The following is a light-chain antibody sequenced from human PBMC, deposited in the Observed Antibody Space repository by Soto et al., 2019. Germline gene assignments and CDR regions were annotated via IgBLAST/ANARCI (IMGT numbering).Light chain of an antibody. Sequence: DIVMTQSPDSLAVSLGERATINCKSSQSVLYSSNNKNYLAWYQQKPGQPPKLLIYWASTRESGVPDRFSGSGSGTDFTLTINSLQAEYVAVYYCQQYYITPFTFGPGTKVDIK. CDR1: QSVLYSSNNKNY. CDR3: QQYYITPFT. V-gene: IGKV4-1*01. CDR2: WAS. J-gene: IGKJ3*01.